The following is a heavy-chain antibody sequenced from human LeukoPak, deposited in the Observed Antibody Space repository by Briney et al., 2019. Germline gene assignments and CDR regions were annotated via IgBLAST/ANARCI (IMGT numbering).Heavy chain of an antibody. CDR1: GFTFSSYG. D-gene: IGHD4-17*01. Sequence: PGGSLRLSCAASGFTFSSYGMHWVRQAPGKGLEWVAVISYDGSKKYYADSVKGRFTISRDNSKNTLYLQMNSLRAADTAVYYCAPLGVTTWLDYWGQGTLVTVSS. CDR2: ISYDGSKK. J-gene: IGHJ4*02. V-gene: IGHV3-30*03. CDR3: APLGVTTWLDY.